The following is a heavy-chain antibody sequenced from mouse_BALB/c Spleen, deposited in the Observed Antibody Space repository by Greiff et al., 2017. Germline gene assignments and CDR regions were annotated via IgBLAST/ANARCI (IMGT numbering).Heavy chain of an antibody. V-gene: IGHV5-17*02. CDR3: ARDYGSSYGFAY. CDR1: GFTFSSFG. D-gene: IGHD1-1*01. CDR2: ISSGSSTI. Sequence: EVKLVESGGGLVQPGGSRKLSCAASGFTFSSFGMHWVRQAPEKGLEWVAYISSGSSTIYYADTVKGRFTISRDNPKNTLFLQMTSLRSEDTAMYYCARDYGSSYGFAYWGQGTLVTVSA. J-gene: IGHJ3*01.